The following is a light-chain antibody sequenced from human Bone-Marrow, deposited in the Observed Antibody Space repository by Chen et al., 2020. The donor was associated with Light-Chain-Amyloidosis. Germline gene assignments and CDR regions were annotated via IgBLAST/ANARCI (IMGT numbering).Light chain of an antibody. Sequence: QSALTQPRSVSGSLGRSVTISCTGTSSDVGAYTYVSWYQQHPGKAPKLIIYDVNKRPSGVPNRFSGSKSGNTASLTISGLQAEDEADYYCCSYAGISTHVFGTGTKVTV. CDR3: CSYAGISTHV. CDR1: SSDVGAYTY. CDR2: DVN. J-gene: IGLJ1*01. V-gene: IGLV2-11*01.